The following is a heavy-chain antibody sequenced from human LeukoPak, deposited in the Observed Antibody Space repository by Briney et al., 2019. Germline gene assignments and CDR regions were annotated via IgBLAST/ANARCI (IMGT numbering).Heavy chain of an antibody. V-gene: IGHV3-53*01. CDR2: IYIGGST. D-gene: IGHD5-18*01. Sequence: PGGSLRLSRAASGVTVSSNYMSWVRQAPGKGLEWVSVIYIGGSTYYAESVKGRFTISTDNSKNTLYLQMNSLRAEDTAVYYCATPEKRGYSYGYDYWGQGTLVTVSS. CDR1: GVTVSSNY. CDR3: ATPEKRGYSYGYDY. J-gene: IGHJ4*02.